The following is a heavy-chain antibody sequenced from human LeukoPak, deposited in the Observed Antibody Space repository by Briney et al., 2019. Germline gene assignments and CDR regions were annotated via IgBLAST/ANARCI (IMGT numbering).Heavy chain of an antibody. CDR2: IIPIFGTA. CDR3: ARGPRQQPGFNWFDP. Sequence: SVKVSCKASGGTFSSYAISWVRQAPGQGLEWMGGIIPIFGTANYAQKFQGRVTITTDESTSTAYMELSSLRSEDTAVYYCARGPRQQPGFNWFDPWGQGTLVTVSS. D-gene: IGHD6-13*01. J-gene: IGHJ5*02. CDR1: GGTFSSYA. V-gene: IGHV1-69*05.